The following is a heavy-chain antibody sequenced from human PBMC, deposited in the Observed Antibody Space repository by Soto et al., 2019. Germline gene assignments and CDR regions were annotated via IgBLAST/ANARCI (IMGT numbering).Heavy chain of an antibody. Sequence: QVPLVQSGAEVKKPGASVKVSCKASGYTFTSYAMHWVRQAPGQRLEWMGWINVGNGKTEYSQKFQGTVIITRDTSASTAYMQLSSLRSEDAALYYCARGRGLEPTGPFDYRGQGTLVTVSS. D-gene: IGHD1-1*01. CDR3: ARGRGLEPTGPFDY. J-gene: IGHJ4*02. CDR1: GYTFTSYA. CDR2: INVGNGKT. V-gene: IGHV1-3*01.